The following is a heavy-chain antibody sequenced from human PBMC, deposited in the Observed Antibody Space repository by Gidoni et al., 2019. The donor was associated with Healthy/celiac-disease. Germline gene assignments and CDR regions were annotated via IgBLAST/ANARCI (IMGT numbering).Heavy chain of an antibody. D-gene: IGHD6-19*01. V-gene: IGHV1-18*01. CDR2: ISAYNGNT. CDR3: TRAGGIAVAGSRFDY. Sequence: QVQLVQSGAEVQTPGASVKASCKASGYTFTSYGISWVRQAHGQGLEWMGWISAYNGNTNYAQKLQGRVTMTTDTSTSTAYMELRSLRSDDTAVYYCTRAGGIAVAGSRFDYWGQGTLVTVSS. CDR1: GYTFTSYG. J-gene: IGHJ4*02.